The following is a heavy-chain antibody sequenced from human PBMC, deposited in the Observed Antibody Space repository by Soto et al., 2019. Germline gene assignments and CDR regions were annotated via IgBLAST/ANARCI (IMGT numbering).Heavy chain of an antibody. D-gene: IGHD2-15*01. J-gene: IGHJ5*02. CDR1: AFSFNTYA. Sequence: PGGSLRLSCAASAFSFNTYAMHWVRQAPGKGLEWVTVTSNDGSNKFYADFVKGRFTISRDNSMNTLYRQVNSLRDEDTAVYYCAGSASGGKNWFDPWGQGTLVTVSS. CDR3: AGSASGGKNWFDP. CDR2: TSNDGSNK. V-gene: IGHV3-30-3*01.